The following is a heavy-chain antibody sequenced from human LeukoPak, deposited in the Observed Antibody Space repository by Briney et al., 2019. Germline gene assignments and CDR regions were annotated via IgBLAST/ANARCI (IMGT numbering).Heavy chain of an antibody. CDR1: GFTFTSYA. Sequence: GGSLRLSCAAPGFTFTSYAMSWIRQAPGKGLKWVSAISAGGENTYYADSVKGRFTISRDNSKNMLYLQMNSLRAEDTATFYCAKPRAMTTGVGRYFDLWGRGTLVTVSS. V-gene: IGHV3-23*01. CDR2: ISAGGENT. J-gene: IGHJ2*01. D-gene: IGHD1-1*01. CDR3: AKPRAMTTGVGRYFDL.